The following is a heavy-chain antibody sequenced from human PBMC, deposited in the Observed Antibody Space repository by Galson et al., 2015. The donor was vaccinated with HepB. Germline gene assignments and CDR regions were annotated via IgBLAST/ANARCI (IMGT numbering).Heavy chain of an antibody. CDR3: TTVVSYYYDSSGYPFSDY. J-gene: IGHJ4*02. CDR2: IKSKTDGGTT. CDR1: GFTFSNAW. V-gene: IGHV3-15*01. Sequence: SLRLSCAASGFTFSNAWMSWVRQAPGKGLEWVGRIKSKTDGGTTDYAAPVKGRFTISRDDSKTTLYLQMNSLKTEDTAVYYCTTVVSYYYDSSGYPFSDYWGQGTLVTVSS. D-gene: IGHD3-22*01.